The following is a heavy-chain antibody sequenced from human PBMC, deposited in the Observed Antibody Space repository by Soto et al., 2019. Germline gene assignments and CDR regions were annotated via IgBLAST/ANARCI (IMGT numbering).Heavy chain of an antibody. D-gene: IGHD5-12*01. V-gene: IGHV4-59*01. CDR1: GVSISSDY. Sequence: QVQLQESGPGLVKPSETLSLTYTVSGVSISSDYWTWIRQSPGKGLEWIAYTSHTGTTDYNPSLKSRVXXXLXXSKNQFSLKLSSVTAADTAVYYCARGPPWMDAFDIWGQGTKVTVSP. CDR3: ARGPPWMDAFDI. CDR2: TSHTGTT. J-gene: IGHJ3*02.